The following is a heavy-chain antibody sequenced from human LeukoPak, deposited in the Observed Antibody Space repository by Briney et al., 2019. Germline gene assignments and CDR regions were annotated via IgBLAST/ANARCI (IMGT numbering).Heavy chain of an antibody. Sequence: SETLSLTCAVYGGSFSGYYWSWIRQPPGKGLEWIGEINHSGSTNYNPSLKSRVTISVDTSKNQFSLKLSSVTAADTAVYYCARHRYYYDSTGWFDPWGQGTLVTVSS. CDR2: INHSGST. D-gene: IGHD3-22*01. J-gene: IGHJ5*02. V-gene: IGHV4-34*01. CDR1: GGSFSGYY. CDR3: ARHRYYYDSTGWFDP.